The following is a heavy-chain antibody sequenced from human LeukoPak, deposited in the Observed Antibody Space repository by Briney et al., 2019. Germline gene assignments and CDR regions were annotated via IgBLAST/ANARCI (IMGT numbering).Heavy chain of an antibody. J-gene: IGHJ5*02. V-gene: IGHV3-74*01. Sequence: AGSRRLSCVASGFTFSSYWMHWVRQAPGKGLVWVSRINSDGYSTSYADSVKGRFTISRDNAKNTVYLQMNSLRAEDTAVYYSARDRRGYGGYDPGWFDPWGQGTLVTVSS. CDR3: ARDRRGYGGYDPGWFDP. D-gene: IGHD5-12*01. CDR1: GFTFSSYW. CDR2: INSDGYST.